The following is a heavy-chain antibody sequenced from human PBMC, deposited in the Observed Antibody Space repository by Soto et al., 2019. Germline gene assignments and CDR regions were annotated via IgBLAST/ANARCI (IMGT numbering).Heavy chain of an antibody. J-gene: IGHJ4*02. CDR1: GGSFSGYY. Sequence: QVQLQQWGAGLLKPSETLSLTCAVYGGSFSGYYWSWIRQPPGKGLEWIGEINHSGSTNYNPSLKSRVTISVDTSKNQFSLKLSSVTAADTAVYYCASGSGGITFGGVIVRPAGNFDYWGQGTLVTVSS. CDR2: INHSGST. D-gene: IGHD3-16*02. V-gene: IGHV4-34*01. CDR3: ASGSGGITFGGVIVRPAGNFDY.